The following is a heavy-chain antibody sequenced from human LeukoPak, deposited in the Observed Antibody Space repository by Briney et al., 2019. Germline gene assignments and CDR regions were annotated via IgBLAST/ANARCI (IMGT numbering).Heavy chain of an antibody. Sequence: GGSLRLSCAASGFTFSSYGMHWVRQAPGKGLEWVAVISYDGSNKYYADSVKGRFTISRDNSKNTLYLQMNSLRAEDTAVYYCAKDRGRSHYYGSGSYLFDPWAREPWSPSPQ. V-gene: IGHV3-30*18. CDR1: GFTFSSYG. CDR2: ISYDGSNK. J-gene: IGHJ5*02. CDR3: AKDRGRSHYYGSGSYLFDP. D-gene: IGHD3-10*01.